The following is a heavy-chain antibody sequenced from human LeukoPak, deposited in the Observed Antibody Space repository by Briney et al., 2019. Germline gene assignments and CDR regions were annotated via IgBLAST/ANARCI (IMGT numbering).Heavy chain of an antibody. CDR3: ARVYCSSTSCYFDY. J-gene: IGHJ4*02. V-gene: IGHV3-30*09. D-gene: IGHD2-2*01. CDR1: GFTFSSYA. CDR2: ISYDAGYK. Sequence: GRSLRLSCEASGFTFSSYAMHWVRQAPGEGLEWVSIISYDAGYKYYADSVKGRFAISRDNSNNTLYLQMNSLRAEDTAVYYCARVYCSSTSCYFDYWGQGTLVTVSS.